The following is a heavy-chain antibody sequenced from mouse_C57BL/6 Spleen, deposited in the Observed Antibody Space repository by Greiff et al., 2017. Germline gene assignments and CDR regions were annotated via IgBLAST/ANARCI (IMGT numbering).Heavy chain of an antibody. CDR3: ARKGIYYDYGWFAY. CDR1: GYSITSGYY. CDR2: ISYDGSN. Sequence: EVQLQESGPGLVKPSQSLSLTCSVTGYSITSGYYWNWIRQFPGNKLEWMGYISYDGSNNYNPSLKNRISITRDTSKNQFFLKLNSVTTEDTATYYCARKGIYYDYGWFAYWGQGTLVTVSA. V-gene: IGHV3-6*01. J-gene: IGHJ3*01. D-gene: IGHD2-4*01.